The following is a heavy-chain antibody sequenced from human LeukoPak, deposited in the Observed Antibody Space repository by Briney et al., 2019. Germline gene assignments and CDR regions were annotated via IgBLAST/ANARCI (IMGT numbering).Heavy chain of an antibody. CDR3: ARDHSSGYFFDY. V-gene: IGHV3-30-3*01. D-gene: IGHD3-22*01. J-gene: IGHJ4*02. CDR1: GFIFNNAW. CDR2: ISYDGSNK. Sequence: GGSLRLSCAGSGFIFNNAWMSWVRQAPGKGLEWVAVISYDGSNKYYADSVKGRLTISRDNSKNTLYLQMNSLRAEDTAVYYCARDHSSGYFFDYWGQGTLVTVSS.